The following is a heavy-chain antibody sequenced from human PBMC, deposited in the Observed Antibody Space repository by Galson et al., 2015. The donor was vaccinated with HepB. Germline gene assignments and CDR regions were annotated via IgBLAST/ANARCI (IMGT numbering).Heavy chain of an antibody. CDR2: ISGTSDYI. D-gene: IGHD3-22*01. J-gene: IGHJ4*02. CDR1: GFRFNNYI. Sequence: SLRLSCAVSGFRFNNYIMNWVRQAPGKGLEWVSSISGTSDYIHYADSVTGRFTISRDNAKDSLFLQMNSLRVEDTAIYYCARSSLRDSSGYYFGSNYFAHWGQGTLVTVSS. V-gene: IGHV3-21*01. CDR3: ARSSLRDSSGYYFGSNYFAH.